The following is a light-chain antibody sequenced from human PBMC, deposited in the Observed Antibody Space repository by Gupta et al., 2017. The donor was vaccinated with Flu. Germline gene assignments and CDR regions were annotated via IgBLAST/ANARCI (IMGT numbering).Light chain of an antibody. CDR3: CSYAGLTTFWV. CDR2: EVI. Sequence: QSALTQPASVSGSPGQSITISCTGTSSDVGSYNLVSWYQQHPGKAPKLMIYEVIRRPSGGSSRFSGSKSGNTASLTISGLRAEDEADYFCCSYAGLTTFWVFGGGTKLTVL. V-gene: IGLV2-23*02. CDR1: SSDVGSYNL. J-gene: IGLJ3*02.